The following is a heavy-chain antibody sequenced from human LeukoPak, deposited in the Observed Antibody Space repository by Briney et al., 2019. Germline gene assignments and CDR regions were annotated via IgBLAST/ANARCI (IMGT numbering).Heavy chain of an antibody. CDR1: GFTFSSYA. D-gene: IGHD3-9*01. CDR2: ISGSGGST. V-gene: IGHV3-23*01. CDR3: AKEGDILTGYYPFTPFDY. Sequence: GGSLRLSXAASGFTFSSYAMSWVRQAPGKGLEWVSAISGSGGSTYYADSVKGRFTISRDNSKNTLYLQMNSLRAEDTAVYYCAKEGDILTGYYPFTPFDYWGQGTLVTVSS. J-gene: IGHJ4*02.